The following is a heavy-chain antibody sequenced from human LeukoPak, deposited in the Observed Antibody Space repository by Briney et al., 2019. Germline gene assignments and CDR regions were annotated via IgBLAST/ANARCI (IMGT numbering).Heavy chain of an antibody. CDR1: GFTFSSYG. V-gene: IGHV3-33*01. CDR3: ARETLSYYYDSSGYSQYYYGMDV. Sequence: GGSLRLSCAASGFTFSSYGMHWVRQAPGKGLEWVAVIWYDGSNKYYADSVKGRFTISRDNSKNTLYLQMNSLRAEDTAVYYCARETLSYYYDSSGYSQYYYGMDVWGQGTTVTVSS. J-gene: IGHJ6*02. D-gene: IGHD3-22*01. CDR2: IWYDGSNK.